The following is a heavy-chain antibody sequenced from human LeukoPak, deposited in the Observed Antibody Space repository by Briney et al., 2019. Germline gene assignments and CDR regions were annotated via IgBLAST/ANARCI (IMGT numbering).Heavy chain of an antibody. D-gene: IGHD6-13*01. Sequence: GGSLRLSCAASGFTFSSYAMHWVRQAPGKGLEWVAVISYDGSNKYYADSVKGRFTISRDNSKNTLYLQMNSLRAEDTAVYYCARAPVPYSSSWYYFDYWGQGTLVTVSS. CDR1: GFTFSSYA. CDR2: ISYDGSNK. V-gene: IGHV3-30-3*01. J-gene: IGHJ4*02. CDR3: ARAPVPYSSSWYYFDY.